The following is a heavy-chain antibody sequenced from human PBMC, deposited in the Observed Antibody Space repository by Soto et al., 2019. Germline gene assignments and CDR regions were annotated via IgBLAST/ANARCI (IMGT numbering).Heavy chain of an antibody. CDR3: ARGGCSGGSCYSNYYYGMDV. Sequence: ASLKVSCKASGYPFTGYYIHWVRQAPGQGLEWMGWINPNSGGTNYAQKFQGWVTMTRDTSISTAYMELSRLRSDDTAVYYCARGGCSGGSCYSNYYYGMDVWGQGTTVTVSS. CDR2: INPNSGGT. D-gene: IGHD2-15*01. J-gene: IGHJ6*02. CDR1: GYPFTGYY. V-gene: IGHV1-2*04.